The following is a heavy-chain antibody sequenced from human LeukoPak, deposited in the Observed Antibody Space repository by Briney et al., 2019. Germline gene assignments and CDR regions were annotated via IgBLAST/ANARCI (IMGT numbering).Heavy chain of an antibody. J-gene: IGHJ5*02. CDR1: GGSISSYY. CDR2: IYYSGST. D-gene: IGHD2-2*01. V-gene: IGHV4-59*01. Sequence: SETLSLTCTVSGGSISSYYWSWIRQPPGKGLEWIGYIYYSGSTNYNPSLKSRVTISVDTSKNQFSLKLSSVTAADTAVYYCAREGLGYCSSTSCSGGWFDPWGQGTLVTVSS. CDR3: AREGLGYCSSTSCSGGWFDP.